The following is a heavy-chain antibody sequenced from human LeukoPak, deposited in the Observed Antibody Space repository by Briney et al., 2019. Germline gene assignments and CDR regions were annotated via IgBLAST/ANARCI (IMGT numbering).Heavy chain of an antibody. CDR3: ARGDGVYVY. V-gene: IGHV3-66*01. CDR1: GFTVSGHY. Sequence: GGSLRLSCAASGFTVSGHYMSWVRQAPGKGLEWLSAIYTGGDTYYADSVRGRFTISRDNSKKTLYLQMNSLTVEDTAVYYCARGDGVYVYWGQGTLVTVSS. CDR2: IYTGGDT. J-gene: IGHJ4*02. D-gene: IGHD5/OR15-5a*01.